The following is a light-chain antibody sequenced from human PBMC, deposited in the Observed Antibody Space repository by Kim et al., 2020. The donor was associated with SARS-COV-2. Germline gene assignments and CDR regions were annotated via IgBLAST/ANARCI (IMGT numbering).Light chain of an antibody. CDR3: QQYHNWPRT. J-gene: IGKJ1*01. CDR1: QSVTSK. Sequence: VSPGERVTLSCRASQSVTSKLAWYQQKPGQAPRLVVYGASTRATGIPARFSGSGSVTEFTLTISSLQSEDFAGYYCQQYHNWPRTFGQGTKVDIK. V-gene: IGKV3-15*01. CDR2: GAS.